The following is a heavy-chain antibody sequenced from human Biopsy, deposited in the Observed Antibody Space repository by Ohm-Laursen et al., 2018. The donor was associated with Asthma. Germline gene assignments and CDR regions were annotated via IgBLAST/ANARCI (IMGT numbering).Heavy chain of an antibody. Sequence: SSVKVSCKASEDTFSSYVISWVRQAPGQGLEWMGGIMTPFGLTNYAQRFQDRLTISADKSTRTAYMELRRLRSEDSAVYYCARDHCSALWAGVSTDNCYFDYWGQGTLVTVSS. CDR1: EDTFSSYV. J-gene: IGHJ4*02. V-gene: IGHV1-69*17. D-gene: IGHD5/OR15-5a*01. CDR3: ARDHCSALWAGVSTDNCYFDY. CDR2: IMTPFGLT.